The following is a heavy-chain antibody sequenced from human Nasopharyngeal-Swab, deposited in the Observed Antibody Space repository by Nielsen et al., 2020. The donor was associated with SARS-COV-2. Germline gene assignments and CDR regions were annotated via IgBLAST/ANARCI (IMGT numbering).Heavy chain of an antibody. CDR2: ISSSSSTI. D-gene: IGHD4-23*01. V-gene: IGHV3-48*01. CDR3: ANLPSVVTPFDY. Sequence: GVLKISCAASGFTFSSYSMNWVRQAPGKGLEWVSYISSSSSTIYYADSVKGRFTISRDNSKSTLYLQMNSLRAEDTAVYYCANLPSVVTPFDYWGQGTLVTVSS. J-gene: IGHJ4*02. CDR1: GFTFSSYS.